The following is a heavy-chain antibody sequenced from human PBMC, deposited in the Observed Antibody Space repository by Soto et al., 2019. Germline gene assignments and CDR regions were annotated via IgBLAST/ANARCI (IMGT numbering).Heavy chain of an antibody. D-gene: IGHD3-22*01. J-gene: IGHJ4*02. Sequence: QVQLVQSGAEVKKPGSSVKVTCKASGGTFSSYAISWVRRAPGQGLEWMGGIIPIFGTADYAQKFQGRVTITADESTSTGNMELSSLRSEDTAVYYCASYYDSSGYYYRGLDYWGQGTLVTVSS. CDR2: IIPIFGTA. V-gene: IGHV1-69*12. CDR1: GGTFSSYA. CDR3: ASYYDSSGYYYRGLDY.